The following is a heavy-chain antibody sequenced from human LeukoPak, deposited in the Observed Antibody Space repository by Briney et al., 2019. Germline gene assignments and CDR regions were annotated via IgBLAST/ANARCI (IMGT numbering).Heavy chain of an antibody. CDR2: IIPIFGTA. CDR3: ARYCSSTSCQLVAFDI. Sequence: SVKVSCKASGGTFSSYAISWVRQAPGQGLEWMGGIIPIFGTANYAQKFQGRVTITADESTSTAYMELSSLRSEDTAVYYCARYCSSTSCQLVAFDIWGQGTMVTVSS. J-gene: IGHJ3*02. D-gene: IGHD2-2*01. V-gene: IGHV1-69*13. CDR1: GGTFSSYA.